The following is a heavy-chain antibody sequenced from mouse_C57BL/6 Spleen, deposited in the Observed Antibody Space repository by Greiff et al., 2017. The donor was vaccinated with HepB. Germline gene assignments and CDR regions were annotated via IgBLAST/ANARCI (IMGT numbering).Heavy chain of an antibody. CDR1: GYTFTSYW. Sequence: QVQLQQPGAELVMPGASVKLSCKASGYTFTSYWMHWVKQRPGQGLEWIGEIDPSDSYTNYNQKFKGKSTLTVDKSSSTAYMQLSSLTSEDSAVYYCARWRDYDDAYWGRGTLVTVSA. D-gene: IGHD2-4*01. CDR3: ARWRDYDDAY. CDR2: IDPSDSYT. J-gene: IGHJ3*01. V-gene: IGHV1-69*01.